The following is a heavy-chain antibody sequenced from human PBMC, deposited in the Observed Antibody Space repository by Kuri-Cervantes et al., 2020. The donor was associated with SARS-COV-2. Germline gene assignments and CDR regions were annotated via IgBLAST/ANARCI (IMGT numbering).Heavy chain of an antibody. CDR2: ISAYNGNT. CDR3: ASPRIELGGYYYYGMDV. CDR1: RYTFPSYG. Sequence: ASVTVSCQPSRYTFPSYGISWVRPAPGQGLEWMGWISAYNGNTNYPQRLQGRVTMTTDTSTSTAYMELRSLRSDDTAVYYCASPRIELGGYYYYGMDVRGQGTTVTVSS. V-gene: IGHV1-18*04. J-gene: IGHJ6*02. D-gene: IGHD1-26*01.